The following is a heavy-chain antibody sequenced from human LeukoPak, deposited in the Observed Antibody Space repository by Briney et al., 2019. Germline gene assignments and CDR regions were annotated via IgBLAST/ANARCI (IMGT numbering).Heavy chain of an antibody. CDR2: ISAYNGNT. D-gene: IGHD4-17*01. CDR1: GYTFTSYG. V-gene: IGHV1-18*04. J-gene: IGHJ6*04. Sequence: ASVEVSCKASGYTFTSYGISWVRQAPGQGLEWMGWISAYNGNTNYAQKLQGRVTMTTDTSTSTAYMELRSLRSDDTAVYYCARDDYGDYETSYYYYGMDVWGKGTTVTVSS. CDR3: ARDDYGDYETSYYYYGMDV.